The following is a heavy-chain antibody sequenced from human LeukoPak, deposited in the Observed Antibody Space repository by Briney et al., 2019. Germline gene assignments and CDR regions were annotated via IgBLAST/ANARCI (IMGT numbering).Heavy chain of an antibody. CDR2: IYYSGST. J-gene: IGHJ6*02. D-gene: IGHD2-2*02. V-gene: IGHV4-31*03. CDR1: GGSISRGGYY. CDR3: ARVAIPGPKGDYGMDV. Sequence: SQTLSLTCTVSGGSISRGGYYWSWIRQHPGKGLEWIGYIYYSGSTYYNPSLKSRVTISVDTSKNQFSLKLSSVTAADTAVYYCARVAIPGPKGDYGMDVWGQGTTVTVSS.